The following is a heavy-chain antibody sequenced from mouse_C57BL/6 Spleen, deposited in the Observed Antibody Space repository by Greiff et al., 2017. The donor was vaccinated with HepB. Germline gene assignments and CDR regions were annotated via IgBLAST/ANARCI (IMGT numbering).Heavy chain of an antibody. CDR3: ARSGSYGSIFAY. D-gene: IGHD1-1*01. J-gene: IGHJ3*01. CDR1: GFTFTDYE. V-gene: IGHV1-15*01. Sequence: VQLQQSGAELVRPGASVTLSCKASGFTFTDYEMHWVKQTPVHGLEWIGAIDPETGGTAYKQKFKGKAILTADKSSSTAYMELRSLTSADSAVYYCARSGSYGSIFAYWGQGTLVTVSA. CDR2: IDPETGGT.